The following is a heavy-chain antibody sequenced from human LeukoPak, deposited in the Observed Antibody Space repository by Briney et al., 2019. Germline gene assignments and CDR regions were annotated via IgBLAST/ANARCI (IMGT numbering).Heavy chain of an antibody. V-gene: IGHV3-23*01. CDR2: ISGSGGST. Sequence: GGSLRLSCAASGFTFSSYAMSWVRQAPGKGLEWVSAISGSGGSTYYADSVKGRFTISRDNSKNTLYLQMNSLRAEDTAVYYCATAVTTLDIDYYYGMDVWGQGTTVTVSS. J-gene: IGHJ6*02. D-gene: IGHD4-11*01. CDR1: GFTFSSYA. CDR3: ATAVTTLDIDYYYGMDV.